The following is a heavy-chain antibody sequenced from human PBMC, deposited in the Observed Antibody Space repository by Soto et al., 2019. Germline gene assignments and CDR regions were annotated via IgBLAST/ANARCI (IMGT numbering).Heavy chain of an antibody. J-gene: IGHJ4*02. CDR1: GFTFSSYS. D-gene: IGHD6-19*01. V-gene: IGHV3-21*01. CDR3: AREKTVAGAFDY. Sequence: EVQLVESGGGLVKPGGSLRLSCAASGFTFSSYSMNWVRQAPGKGLDWVSSISSSSSYIYYADSVKGRFTISRDNAKNSLYLQMNSLRAEDTAVYYCAREKTVAGAFDYWGQGTLVTVSS. CDR2: ISSSSSYI.